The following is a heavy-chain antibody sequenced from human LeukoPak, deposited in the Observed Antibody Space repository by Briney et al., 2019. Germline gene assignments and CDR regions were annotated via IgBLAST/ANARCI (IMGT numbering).Heavy chain of an antibody. CDR2: IYFSGST. Sequence: SETLSLTCTVSGDITHYWGWIRQPPGKGLECIGSIYFSGSTYYNPSLRSRVTISLDTSKKQFSLKLSSVTAADTAVYYCARAGDFWSGYPSRNYMDVWGKGTTVTVSS. CDR1: GDITHY. J-gene: IGHJ6*03. V-gene: IGHV4-39*07. D-gene: IGHD3-3*01. CDR3: ARAGDFWSGYPSRNYMDV.